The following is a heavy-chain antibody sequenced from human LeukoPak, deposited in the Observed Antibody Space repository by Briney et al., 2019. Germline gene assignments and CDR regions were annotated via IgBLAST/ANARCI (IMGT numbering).Heavy chain of an antibody. J-gene: IGHJ4*02. V-gene: IGHV1-2*04. CDR2: INPNSGGT. Sequence: GASVKVSCKASGYTFTGYYMHWVRQAPGQGLEWMGWINPNSGGTNYAQKFQGWVTMTRDTSISTAYMELSRLRSDDTAVYYCATTKRRDGYNPEFDYCGQGTLVTVSS. CDR1: GYTFTGYY. D-gene: IGHD5-24*01. CDR3: ATTKRRDGYNPEFDY.